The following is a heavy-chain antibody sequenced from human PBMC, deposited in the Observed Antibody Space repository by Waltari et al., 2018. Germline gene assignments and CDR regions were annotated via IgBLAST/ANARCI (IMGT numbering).Heavy chain of an antibody. CDR1: GFTVSSNY. J-gene: IGHJ5*02. CDR3: ARLGIRGTSGFWWFDP. Sequence: EVQLVESGGGLIQPGGSLRLSCAASGFTVSSNYMSWVRQAPGKGLEWVSVIYSGGSTYYADSVKGRFTISADKSISTAYLQWSSLKASDTAMYYCARLGIRGTSGFWWFDPWGQGTLVTVSS. D-gene: IGHD1-1*01. CDR2: IYSGGST. V-gene: IGHV3-53*01.